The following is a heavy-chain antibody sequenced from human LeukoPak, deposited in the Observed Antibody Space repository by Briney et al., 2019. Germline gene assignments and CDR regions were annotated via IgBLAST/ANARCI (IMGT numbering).Heavy chain of an antibody. D-gene: IGHD6-19*01. CDR1: GGSFSGYY. V-gene: IGHV4-34*01. CDR2: INHRGST. J-gene: IGHJ6*03. CDR3: ARLRPPNPGYSSGWYPYYYYYMDV. Sequence: SETLSLTCAVYGGSFSGYYWSWIRQPPGKGLEWIGEINHRGSTNYNPSLKSRVTISVDTSKNQFSLKLRSVTAADTAVYYCARLRPPNPGYSSGWYPYYYYYMDVWGKGTTVTVSS.